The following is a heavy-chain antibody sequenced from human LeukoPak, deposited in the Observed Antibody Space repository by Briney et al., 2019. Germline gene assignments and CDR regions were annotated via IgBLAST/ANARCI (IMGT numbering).Heavy chain of an antibody. CDR1: GFTFSSYW. J-gene: IGHJ4*02. CDR3: ARDSIVGATPFFDY. Sequence: PGGSLRLSCAASGFTFSSYWMSWVRQAPGKGLEWVANIKQDGSEKYYVDSVKGRFTISRDNAKNSLYLQMNSLRAEDTAVYYRARDSIVGATPFFDYWGQGTLVTVSS. V-gene: IGHV3-7*01. CDR2: IKQDGSEK. D-gene: IGHD1-26*01.